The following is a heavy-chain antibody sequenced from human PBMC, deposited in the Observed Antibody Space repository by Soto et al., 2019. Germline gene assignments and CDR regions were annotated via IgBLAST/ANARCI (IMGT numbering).Heavy chain of an antibody. J-gene: IGHJ5*02. CDR2: FDPEDGET. V-gene: IGHV1-24*01. Sequence: ASVKVSCKVSGYTLTELSMHWVRQAPGKGLEWMGGFDPEDGETIYAQKFQGRVNMTEDTSTDTAYMELSSLSSEDTALYYCATGGYSSSWYYWFDPWGQGTLVTVSS. D-gene: IGHD6-13*01. CDR3: ATGGYSSSWYYWFDP. CDR1: GYTLTELS.